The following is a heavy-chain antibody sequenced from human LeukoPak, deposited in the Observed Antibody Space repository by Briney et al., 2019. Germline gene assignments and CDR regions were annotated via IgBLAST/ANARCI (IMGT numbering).Heavy chain of an antibody. V-gene: IGHV4-4*07. Sequence: PSETLSLTCTVSGGSISRYNWSWIRQPAGKGLEWIGRIYTSGSTNYNPSLTRRGTMSEETYKKKCSSKLRYKTAAHTAVYYCAREGFGEPLHNWFDPWGQGTLVTVSS. CDR3: AREGFGEPLHNWFDP. CDR2: IYTSGST. D-gene: IGHD3-10*01. J-gene: IGHJ5*02. CDR1: GGSISRYN.